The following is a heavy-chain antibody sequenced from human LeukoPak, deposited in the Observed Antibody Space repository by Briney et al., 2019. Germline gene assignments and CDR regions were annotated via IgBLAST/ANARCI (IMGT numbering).Heavy chain of an antibody. Sequence: GESLNVSRMGSGYSFTNNWIGGVRQMPGKGLEWMGFIYPADYDIRYNSTFQCQVTISADKSISTGYLQWSSLKASDTAIYYRVKLNSLRGAKGFDYWGQGTLVTVSS. CDR3: VKLNSLRGAKGFDY. V-gene: IGHV5-51*01. CDR2: IYPADYDI. D-gene: IGHD1-26*01. CDR1: GYSFTNNW. J-gene: IGHJ4*02.